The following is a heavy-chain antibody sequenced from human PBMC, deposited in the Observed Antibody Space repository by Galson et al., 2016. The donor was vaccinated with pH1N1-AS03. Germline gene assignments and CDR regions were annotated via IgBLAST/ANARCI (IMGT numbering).Heavy chain of an antibody. J-gene: IGHJ4*02. CDR2: IYNGGST. Sequence: SETLSLTCSVAGVSIRGYYWNWIRQTPGGGLEWIGYIYNGGSTDFNPSLKSRVTMSMDTSKNQFTLKLSSVSAADTAVYYCARGAPGDFGYWGQGTLVTVSS. CDR3: ARGAPGDFGY. D-gene: IGHD2-8*02. CDR1: GVSIRGYY. V-gene: IGHV4-59*01.